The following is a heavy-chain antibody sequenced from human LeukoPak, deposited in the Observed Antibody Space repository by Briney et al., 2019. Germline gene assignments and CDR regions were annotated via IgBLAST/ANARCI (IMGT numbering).Heavy chain of an antibody. CDR1: GGSISSSSYY. D-gene: IGHD4-23*01. J-gene: IGHJ4*02. V-gene: IGHV4-39*01. CDR3: ARVNYGGNTADY. Sequence: SETLSLTCTVSGGSISSSSYYWGWIRQPPGKGLEWIGSIYYSGSTYYNPSLKSRVTISVDTSKNQFSLKLSSVTAADTAVYYCARVNYGGNTADYWGQGTLVTVSS. CDR2: IYYSGST.